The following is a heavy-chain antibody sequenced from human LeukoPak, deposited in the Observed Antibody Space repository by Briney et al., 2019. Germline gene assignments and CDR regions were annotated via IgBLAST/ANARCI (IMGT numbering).Heavy chain of an antibody. J-gene: IGHJ5*02. CDR3: ARDQRYDSSGYYWFDP. CDR2: IYYSGST. CDR1: GGSISSGGYY. Sequence: SQTLSLTCTVSGGSISSGGYYWSWIRQHPGKGLEWIGYIYYSGSTYYNPSLKSRVTISVDTSKNQFSLKLSSVTAADTAVYYCARDQRYDSSGYYWFDPWGQGTLVTVSS. D-gene: IGHD3-22*01. V-gene: IGHV4-31*03.